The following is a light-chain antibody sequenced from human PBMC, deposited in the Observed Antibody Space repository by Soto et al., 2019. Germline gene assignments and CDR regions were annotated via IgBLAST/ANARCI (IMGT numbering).Light chain of an antibody. CDR1: QSISSW. CDR3: QQYSLYYT. V-gene: IGKV1-5*01. J-gene: IGKJ1*01. CDR2: DAS. Sequence: DIQMTQSPSTLSASVGDRVTITCRASQSISSWLAWYQQKPGKAPKLLIFDASSLESGVPSRFSGSGSGTEFTLTISSLKPDDFATYYCQQYSLYYTFGQGTKVDIK.